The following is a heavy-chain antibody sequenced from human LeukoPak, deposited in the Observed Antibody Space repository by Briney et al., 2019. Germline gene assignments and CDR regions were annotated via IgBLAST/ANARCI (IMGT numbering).Heavy chain of an antibody. D-gene: IGHD4-17*01. CDR3: ARGSGPDPTACDY. CDR1: GGSISSGGYY. V-gene: IGHV4-31*03. CDR2: IYYSGST. J-gene: IGHJ4*02. Sequence: SETLSLTCTVSGGSISSGGYYWSWIRQHPGKGLEWIGYIYYSGSTYYNPSLKSRVTISVDTSKNQFSLKLSSVTAADTAVYYCARGSGPDPTACDYWGQGTLVTVSS.